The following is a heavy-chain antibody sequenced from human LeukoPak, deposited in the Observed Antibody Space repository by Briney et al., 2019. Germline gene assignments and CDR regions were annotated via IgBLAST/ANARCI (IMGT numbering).Heavy chain of an antibody. CDR2: ISGSRGGT. CDR1: GFIFSNYA. D-gene: IGHD3-10*01. CDR3: AKGGESGNYYNALDY. J-gene: IGHJ4*02. V-gene: IGHV3-23*01. Sequence: GGSLRLSCAASGFIFSNYAMSWVRQAPGKGLEWVSTISGSRGGTYYADSVKGRFTISRDNSKNTLSLQMNSLRAEDTAVYYCAKGGESGNYYNALDYWGQGTLVTVSS.